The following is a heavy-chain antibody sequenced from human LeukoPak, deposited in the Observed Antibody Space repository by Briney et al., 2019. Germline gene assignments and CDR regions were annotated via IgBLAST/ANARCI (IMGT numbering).Heavy chain of an antibody. CDR1: GYTFTGCY. CDR3: ARDLFRGSTNYGMDV. V-gene: IGHV1-2*02. J-gene: IGHJ6*02. CDR2: INPNSGGT. Sequence: GASVKVSCKAAGYTFTGCYIHWVRQAPGQGLEWMGWINPNSGGTNYAQKFQGRVTMTRDTSITTAYMELSRLRSDDTAVYYCARDLFRGSTNYGMDVWGQGTTVTVSS. D-gene: IGHD3-10*01.